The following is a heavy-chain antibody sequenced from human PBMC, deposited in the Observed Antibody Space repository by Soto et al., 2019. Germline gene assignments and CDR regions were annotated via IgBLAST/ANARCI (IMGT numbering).Heavy chain of an antibody. CDR2: IDPKSGNT. D-gene: IGHD2-8*01. Sequence: GASVKVSCKVSGYTLTELSRHWVRQAPGKGLEWMGWIDPKSGNTSYAQKFQGRVTMTRNTSISTAYMELSSLRSEDTAVYYCARGRSRPLTYEMGDYWGQGTLVTVSS. V-gene: IGHV1-24*01. CDR1: GYTLTELS. CDR3: ARGRSRPLTYEMGDY. J-gene: IGHJ4*02.